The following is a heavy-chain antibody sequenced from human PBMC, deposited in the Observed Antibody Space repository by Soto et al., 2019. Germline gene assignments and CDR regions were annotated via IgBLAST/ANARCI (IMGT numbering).Heavy chain of an antibody. CDR1: GFTFSSYS. Sequence: GGSLRLSCAASGFTFSSYSMNWVRQAPGKGLEWVSYISSSSSTIYYADSVKGRFTISRDNAKNSLYLQMNSLRDEDTAVYYCARGDRLYYYGSGSYYFDYWGQGTLVTVSS. V-gene: IGHV3-48*02. J-gene: IGHJ4*02. CDR2: ISSSSSTI. CDR3: ARGDRLYYYGSGSYYFDY. D-gene: IGHD3-10*01.